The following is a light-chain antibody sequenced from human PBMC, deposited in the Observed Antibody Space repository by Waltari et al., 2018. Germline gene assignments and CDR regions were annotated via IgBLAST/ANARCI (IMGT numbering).Light chain of an antibody. Sequence: YQQKQGQSPVLVIYQDSKRPSGIPERFSGSNSGNTATLTISGTQAMDEADYYCQAWDSSTLYVFGTGTKVTVL. V-gene: IGLV3-1*01. J-gene: IGLJ1*01. CDR2: QDS. CDR3: QAWDSSTLYV.